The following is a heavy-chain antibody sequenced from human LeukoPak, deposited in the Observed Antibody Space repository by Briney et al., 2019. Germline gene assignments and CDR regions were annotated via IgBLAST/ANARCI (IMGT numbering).Heavy chain of an antibody. V-gene: IGHV5-51*01. CDR1: GYSFTSYW. D-gene: IGHD5-24*01. Sequence: GESLKISCMGSGYSFTSYWIGWVRQMPGKGLEWMGIIYPGDSDTRYSPSFQGQVTLSADKSISTASLQWSSLKASDTAMYYCARLIVEMATISLIDYWGQGTLVTVSS. J-gene: IGHJ4*02. CDR2: IYPGDSDT. CDR3: ARLIVEMATISLIDY.